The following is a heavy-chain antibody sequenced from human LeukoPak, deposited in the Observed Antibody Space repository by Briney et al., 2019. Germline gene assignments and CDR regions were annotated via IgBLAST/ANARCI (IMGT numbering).Heavy chain of an antibody. D-gene: IGHD3-22*01. CDR1: GYTFTSYY. CDR3: ARSNWNYYDSFDF. V-gene: IGHV1-46*01. J-gene: IGHJ4*02. CDR2: INPSVGST. Sequence: ASVKVSCKASGYTFTSYYMQWVRQAPGQGLEWMGIINPSVGSTTYAQKFQGRITVTRDMPTSTVYMELSSLRSEDTAVYYCARSNWNYYDSFDFWGQGALVTVSS.